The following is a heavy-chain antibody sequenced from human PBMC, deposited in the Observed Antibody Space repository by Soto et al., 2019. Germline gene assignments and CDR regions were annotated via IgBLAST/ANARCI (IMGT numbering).Heavy chain of an antibody. CDR2: ISHDGKDK. V-gene: IGHV3-30*03. CDR1: GFAFSYYG. J-gene: IGHJ4*02. D-gene: IGHD3-10*01. Sequence: QMQLVESGGGVVQPGRSLRVSCATSGFAFSYYGIHWVRQAPGKGLEWVADISHDGKDKWYADSVKGRFTISRDNSENTLSLQMKGLRSEDTAVYFCASGEGRNGHDTRFDYWGQGTLVTVSS. CDR3: ASGEGRNGHDTRFDY.